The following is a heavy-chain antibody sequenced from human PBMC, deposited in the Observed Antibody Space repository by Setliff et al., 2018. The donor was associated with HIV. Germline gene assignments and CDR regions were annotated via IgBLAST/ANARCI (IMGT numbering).Heavy chain of an antibody. Sequence: SETLSLTCTVSGGSITSGGHYWSWIRQLPGKGLEWIGHIYYSASTYYNPALKSRLTISGDTSANLFSLKLSSVTVADTAVYYCARSSGSYWMNAFDIWGQGTMVTVSS. V-gene: IGHV4-31*03. D-gene: IGHD1-26*01. CDR3: ARSSGSYWMNAFDI. CDR2: IYYSAST. CDR1: GGSITSGGHY. J-gene: IGHJ3*02.